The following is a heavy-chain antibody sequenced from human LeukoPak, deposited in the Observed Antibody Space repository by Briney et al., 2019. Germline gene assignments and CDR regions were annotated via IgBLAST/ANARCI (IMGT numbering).Heavy chain of an antibody. J-gene: IGHJ4*02. CDR3: AKGRTRQQQLVGDY. Sequence: PGGSLRLSCAASGFTFSSYGMHWVRQAPGKGLEWVAFIRYDGSNKYYAGSVKGRFTISRDNSKNTLYLQMNSLRAEDTAVYYCAKGRTRQQQLVGDYWGQGTLVTVSS. V-gene: IGHV3-30*02. CDR1: GFTFSSYG. CDR2: IRYDGSNK. D-gene: IGHD6-13*01.